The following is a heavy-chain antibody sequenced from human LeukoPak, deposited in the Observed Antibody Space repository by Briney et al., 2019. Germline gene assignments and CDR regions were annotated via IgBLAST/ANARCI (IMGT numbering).Heavy chain of an antibody. V-gene: IGHV4-34*01. J-gene: IGHJ4*02. CDR1: GGSFSGYY. Sequence: PSETLSLTCAVFGGSFSGYYWSWIRQPPGKGLEWIGETNHSGSTNYNPSLKSRGTISVDTSKNQFSLKLSSVTAADTAVYYCARGRSLGIVVVPATSDYWGQGTLVTVSS. CDR3: ARGRSLGIVVVPATSDY. D-gene: IGHD2-2*01. CDR2: TNHSGST.